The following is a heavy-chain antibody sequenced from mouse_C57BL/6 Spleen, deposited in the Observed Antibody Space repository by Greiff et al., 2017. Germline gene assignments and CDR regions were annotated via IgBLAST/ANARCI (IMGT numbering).Heavy chain of an antibody. D-gene: IGHD4-1*01. CDR1: GFTFSSYG. Sequence: EVKLVESGGDLVKPGGSLTLSCAASGFTFSSYGMSWVRQTPDKRLEWVATISSGGSYTYSPDSVKGRFTISRDNAKNTLYLQMSSLKSEDTAMYYCARHQTGTGNYAMDYWGQGTSVTVSS. CDR3: ARHQTGTGNYAMDY. V-gene: IGHV5-6*01. CDR2: ISSGGSYT. J-gene: IGHJ4*01.